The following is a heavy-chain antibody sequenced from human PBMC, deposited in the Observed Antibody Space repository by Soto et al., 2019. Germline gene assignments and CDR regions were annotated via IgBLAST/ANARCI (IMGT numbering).Heavy chain of an antibody. CDR1: GFTFSSYA. J-gene: IGHJ4*02. V-gene: IGHV3-23*01. CDR2: ISGSGGST. Sequence: GGSLRLSCAASGFTFSSYAMSWVRQAPGKGLEWVSAISGSGGSTYYADSVKGRFTISRDNSKNKLYLQMNSLRAEDTAVYYCAKDLLYYYDSSGYPYYFDYWGQGTLVTVSS. D-gene: IGHD3-22*01. CDR3: AKDLLYYYDSSGYPYYFDY.